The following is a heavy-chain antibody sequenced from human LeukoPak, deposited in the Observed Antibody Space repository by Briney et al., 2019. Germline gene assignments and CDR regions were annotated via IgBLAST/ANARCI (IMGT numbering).Heavy chain of an antibody. V-gene: IGHV1-69*04. Sequence: SVKVSCKASGGTFSSYAISWVRQAPGQGLEWMGRIIPILGIANYAQKFQGRVTITADKSTSTAYMELSSLRSEDTAVYYCARMAVAAAGSFDYWGQGTLATVSS. CDR2: IIPILGIA. J-gene: IGHJ4*02. CDR1: GGTFSSYA. CDR3: ARMAVAAAGSFDY. D-gene: IGHD6-13*01.